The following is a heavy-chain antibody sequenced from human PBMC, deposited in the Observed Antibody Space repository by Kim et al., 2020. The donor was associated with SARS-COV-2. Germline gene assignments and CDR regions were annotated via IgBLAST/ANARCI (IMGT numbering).Heavy chain of an antibody. J-gene: IGHJ5*02. CDR3: AREVALTDCASSIRCFDKNWFDP. CDR1: GGSISGYY. CDR2: IYSSGST. V-gene: IGHV4-59*01. D-gene: IGHD2-2*01. Sequence: SETLSLTCTVSGGSISGYYWSWIRQPPGKGLEWIGFIYSSGSTKYSPSLESRVTISVDKAQNQLSLNLRSVTAADTAVYYCAREVALTDCASSIRCFDKNWFDPWGQGTLVTVSS.